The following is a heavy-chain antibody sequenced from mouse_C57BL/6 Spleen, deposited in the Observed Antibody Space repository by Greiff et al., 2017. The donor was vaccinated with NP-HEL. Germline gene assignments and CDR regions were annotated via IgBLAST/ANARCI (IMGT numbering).Heavy chain of an antibody. CDR1: GYSITSGYY. CDR2: ISYDGSN. CDR3: ARDQTAQATGAMDY. J-gene: IGHJ4*01. V-gene: IGHV3-6*01. Sequence: DVKLQESGPGLVKPSQSLSLTCSVTGYSITSGYYWNWIRQFPGNKLEWMGYISYDGSNNYNPSLKNRISITRDTSKNQFFLKLNSVTTEDTATYYCARDQTAQATGAMDYWGQGTSVTVSS. D-gene: IGHD3-2*02.